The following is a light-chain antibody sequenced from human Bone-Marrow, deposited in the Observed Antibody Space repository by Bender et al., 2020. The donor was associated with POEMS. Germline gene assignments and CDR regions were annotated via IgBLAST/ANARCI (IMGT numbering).Light chain of an antibody. V-gene: IGLV2-14*02. J-gene: IGLJ3*02. CDR1: SSDVGAYNL. CDR3: SSYTSSSTLV. CDR2: EVG. Sequence: QTALTQPASVSGSPGQSITISCTGASSDVGAYNLVSWYQHHPGKAPKLLIYEVGDRPSGVSNRFSASKSGNTASLTISGLQPGDEADYYCSSYTSSSTLVFGGGTKLTVL.